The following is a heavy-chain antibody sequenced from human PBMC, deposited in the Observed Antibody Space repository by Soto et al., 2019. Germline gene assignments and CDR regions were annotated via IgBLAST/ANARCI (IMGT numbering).Heavy chain of an antibody. Sequence: PGGSLRLSCAASGFTFSSYSMNWVRQAPGKGLEWVSYISSSSSTIYYADSVKGRFTISRDNAKNSLYLQMNSLRAEDTAVYYCARVGEYDILTGYFDSWGQGTLVTV. V-gene: IGHV3-48*01. CDR3: ARVGEYDILTGYFDS. CDR1: GFTFSSYS. D-gene: IGHD3-9*01. J-gene: IGHJ4*02. CDR2: ISSSSSTI.